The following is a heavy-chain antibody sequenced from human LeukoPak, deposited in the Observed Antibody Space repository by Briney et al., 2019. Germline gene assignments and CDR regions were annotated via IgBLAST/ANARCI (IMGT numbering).Heavy chain of an antibody. Sequence: GGSLRLSCAASGFDLSAYWMHWVRQVPGKGLVWVSRKSSDGSNTNYADSVKGRFTVSRDNAKNSLYLQMNSLRAEDTAVYYCASYDSGWYYFDYWGQGTLVTVSS. J-gene: IGHJ4*02. CDR2: KSSDGSNT. CDR3: ASYDSGWYYFDY. CDR1: GFDLSAYW. D-gene: IGHD6-19*01. V-gene: IGHV3-74*01.